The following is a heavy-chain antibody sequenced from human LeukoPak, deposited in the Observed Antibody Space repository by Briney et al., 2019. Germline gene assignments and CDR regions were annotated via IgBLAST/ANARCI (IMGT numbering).Heavy chain of an antibody. V-gene: IGHV4-4*09. J-gene: IGHJ5*02. CDR3: ASLGTAYSSSPGEFDP. Sequence: SETLSLTCTVSGGSISSYFWSWLRQPPGKGLEWIGYIYTSGSTNYNPSLKSRVTISVDTSKNQFSLKLSSVTAADTAVYYCASLGTAYSSSPGEFDPWGQGTLVTVSS. CDR1: GGSISSYF. D-gene: IGHD6-6*01. CDR2: IYTSGST.